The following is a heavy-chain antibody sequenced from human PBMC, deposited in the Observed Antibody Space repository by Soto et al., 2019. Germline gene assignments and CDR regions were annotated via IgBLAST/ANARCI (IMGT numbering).Heavy chain of an antibody. V-gene: IGHV1-3*01. J-gene: IGHJ4*02. Sequence: ASVKVSCKASGYTFTSYAMHWVRQAPGQRLEWMGWINAGNGNTKYPQKFQGRVTITRDTSASTAYMELSSLRSEDTAVYYCARVPGIQLWVPYDYWGQGTLVTVSS. D-gene: IGHD5-18*01. CDR2: INAGNGNT. CDR3: ARVPGIQLWVPYDY. CDR1: GYTFTSYA.